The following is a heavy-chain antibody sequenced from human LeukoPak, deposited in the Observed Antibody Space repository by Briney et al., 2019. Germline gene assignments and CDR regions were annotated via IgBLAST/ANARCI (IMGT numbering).Heavy chain of an antibody. D-gene: IGHD1-26*01. CDR2: ISYDGSNK. CDR1: GFTFSSYA. J-gene: IGHJ4*02. CDR3: ARASGSYYFDY. V-gene: IGHV3-30*04. Sequence: GGSLRLSCAASGFTFSSYAMHWVRQAPGKGLEWVAVISYDGSNKFYADSVKGRFTISRDNSKNTLYLQMNSLRAGDTAVYYCARASGSYYFDYWGQGTLVTVSS.